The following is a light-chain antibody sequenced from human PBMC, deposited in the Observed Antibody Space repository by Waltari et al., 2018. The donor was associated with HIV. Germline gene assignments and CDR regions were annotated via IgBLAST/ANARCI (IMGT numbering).Light chain of an antibody. CDR3: ATWDDTLSGPV. Sequence: QSVLTQPTSASGTPGQKITISCSGNISNIGSNSVNWYQQFSGAAPKLLIFSNNRQPSGVPARFSGSKSGSAASLAISGLHSDDEAIYHCATWDDTLSGPVFGGGTKLTVL. J-gene: IGLJ3*02. CDR1: ISNIGSNS. CDR2: SNN. V-gene: IGLV1-44*01.